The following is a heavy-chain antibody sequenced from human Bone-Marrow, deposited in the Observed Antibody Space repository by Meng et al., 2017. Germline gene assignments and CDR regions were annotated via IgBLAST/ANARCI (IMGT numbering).Heavy chain of an antibody. D-gene: IGHD3-22*01. CDR1: GFTFSSYE. J-gene: IGHJ4*02. V-gene: IGHV3-48*03. Sequence: GESLKISCAASGFTFSSYEMNWVRQAPGKGLEWVSYISSSGSTIYYADSVKGRFTISRDNAKNSLYLQMNSLRAEDTAVYYCAREGYYYDSSGPFDYWGQGTLVTVS. CDR2: ISSSGSTI. CDR3: AREGYYYDSSGPFDY.